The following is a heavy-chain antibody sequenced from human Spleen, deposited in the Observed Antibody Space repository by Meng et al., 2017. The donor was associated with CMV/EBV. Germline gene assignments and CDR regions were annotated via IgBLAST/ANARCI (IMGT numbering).Heavy chain of an antibody. J-gene: IGHJ4*02. D-gene: IGHD1-14*01. Sequence: SETLSLTCTVSGDSISGYYWTWIRQPPGKGLEWIGYIYYSGSTYYNPSLKSRVTISVDTSKNQFSLKLSSVTAADTAVYYCASTDSNHYYFDYWGQGTLVTVSS. CDR1: GDSISGYY. CDR3: ASTDSNHYYFDY. CDR2: IYYSGST. V-gene: IGHV4-59*12.